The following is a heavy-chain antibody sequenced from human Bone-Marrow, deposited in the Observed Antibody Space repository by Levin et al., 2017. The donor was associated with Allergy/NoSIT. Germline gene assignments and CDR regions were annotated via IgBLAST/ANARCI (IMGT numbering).Heavy chain of an antibody. CDR1: GFTFRSYA. D-gene: IGHD3-10*01. CDR3: AKDRSFGGSGSYWFDS. J-gene: IGHJ5*01. CDR2: IRGSGGKV. Sequence: PGESLKISCEASGFTFRSYAMNWVRQAPGKGLEWVSGIRGSGGKVYHADSVKGRFHISRDNSKNTVYLQMKSLSAEDTAIYYCAKDRSFGGSGSYWFDSWGQGTLVTVSS. V-gene: IGHV3-23*01.